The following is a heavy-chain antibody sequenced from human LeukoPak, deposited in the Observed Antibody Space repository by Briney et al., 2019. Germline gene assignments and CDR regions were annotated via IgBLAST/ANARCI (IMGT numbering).Heavy chain of an antibody. D-gene: IGHD6-19*01. CDR2: YSGGNT. J-gene: IGHJ3*02. V-gene: IGHV3-53*01. CDR3: ASSGRSSGWYGNAFFSI. Sequence: YSGGNTYYADSVKGRFTISRDNSKNTLYLQMNSLRAEDTAVYYCASSGRSSGWYGNAFFSIWGQGTMVTVSS.